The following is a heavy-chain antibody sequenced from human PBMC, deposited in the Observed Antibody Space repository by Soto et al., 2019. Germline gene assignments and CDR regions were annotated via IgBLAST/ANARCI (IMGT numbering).Heavy chain of an antibody. V-gene: IGHV3-30*18. CDR1: GFTFSSYG. CDR2: ISYDGSNK. D-gene: IGHD6-6*01. Sequence: QVQLVESGGGVVQPGRSLRLSCAASGFTFSSYGMHWVRQAPGKGLEWVAVISYDGSNKYYADSVKGRFTISRDNSKKTLYLQMNSLRAEDTAVYYCAKARGVAGRSGLDFDYWGQGTLVTVSS. CDR3: AKARGVAGRSGLDFDY. J-gene: IGHJ4*02.